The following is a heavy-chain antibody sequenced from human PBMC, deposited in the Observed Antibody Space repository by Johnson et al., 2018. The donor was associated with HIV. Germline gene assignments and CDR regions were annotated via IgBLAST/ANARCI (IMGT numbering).Heavy chain of an antibody. V-gene: IGHV3-30*02. J-gene: IGHJ3*02. D-gene: IGHD3-16*01. CDR1: GFIFSTYG. Sequence: QVQLVESGGGVVQPGRSLRLSCVASGFIFSTYGMHWVRQAPGKGLEWLAFIRYDGSNEYYVDSVKGRFTISRDNSKNKRYLQMKSLRAEDTAMYYCAKGKDYGAFDIWGQGTMVTVSS. CDR3: AKGKDYGAFDI. CDR2: IRYDGSNE.